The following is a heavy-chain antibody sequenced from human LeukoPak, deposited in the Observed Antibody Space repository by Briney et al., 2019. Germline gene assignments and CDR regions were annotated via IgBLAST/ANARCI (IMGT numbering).Heavy chain of an antibody. CDR2: IKQDGSEK. CDR1: GFTFSSYS. CDR3: ARLGSSGYYADY. D-gene: IGHD3-22*01. J-gene: IGHJ4*02. V-gene: IGHV3-7*01. Sequence: GGSLRLSCAASGFTFSSYSMNWVRQAPGKGLEWVANIKQDGSEKYYVDSVKGRFTISRDNAKNSLYLQMNSLRAEDTAVYYCARLGSSGYYADYWGQGTLVTVSS.